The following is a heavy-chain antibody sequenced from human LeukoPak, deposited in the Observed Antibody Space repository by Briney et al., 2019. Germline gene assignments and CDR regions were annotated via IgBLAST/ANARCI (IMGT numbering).Heavy chain of an antibody. CDR1: GHTFIGYN. V-gene: IGHV1-2*02. J-gene: IGHJ3*02. D-gene: IGHD6-6*01. CDR3: AREGDSSSSGGDGFDI. CDR2: INPNSGGT. Sequence: GASVKVSCKASGHTFIGYNMHWVRQAPGQGLEWMGWINPNSGGTNYAQKFQGRVTMTRDTSISTAYMELSRLRSDDTAVYYCAREGDSSSSGGDGFDIWGQGTMVTASS.